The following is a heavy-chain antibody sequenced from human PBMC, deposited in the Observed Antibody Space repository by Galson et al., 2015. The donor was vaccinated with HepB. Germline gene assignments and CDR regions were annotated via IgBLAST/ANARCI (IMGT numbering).Heavy chain of an antibody. Sequence: SLRLSCAASGFTFSSYSMNWVRQAPGKGLEWVSYISSSSSTIYYADSVKGRFTISRDNAKNSLYLQMNSLRAEDTAVYYCARTTNAGFDPWGQGTLVTVSS. J-gene: IGHJ5*02. CDR1: GFTFSSYS. CDR3: ARTTNAGFDP. V-gene: IGHV3-48*01. CDR2: ISSSSSTI. D-gene: IGHD1-26*01.